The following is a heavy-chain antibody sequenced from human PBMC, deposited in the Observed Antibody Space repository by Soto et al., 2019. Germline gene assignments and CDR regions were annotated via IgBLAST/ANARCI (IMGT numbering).Heavy chain of an antibody. CDR3: ARDSSPIVVVVAATVRSDY. D-gene: IGHD2-15*01. V-gene: IGHV1-18*01. Sequence: ASVKVSCKASGYTFTSYGISWVRQAPGQGLEWMGWISAYNGNTNYAQKLQGRVTMTTDTSTSTAYMELRSLRSDDTAVYYCARDSSPIVVVVAATVRSDYWGQGTLVTVSS. CDR1: GYTFTSYG. CDR2: ISAYNGNT. J-gene: IGHJ4*02.